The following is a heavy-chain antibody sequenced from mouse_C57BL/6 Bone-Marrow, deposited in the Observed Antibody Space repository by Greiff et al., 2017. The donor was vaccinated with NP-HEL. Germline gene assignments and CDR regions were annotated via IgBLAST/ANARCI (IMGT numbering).Heavy chain of an antibody. CDR3: AMYYYGSSYVDY. J-gene: IGHJ2*01. Sequence: VQLQQSGAELVRPGTSVKVSCKASGYAFTNYLLEWVKQRPGQGLEWIGVINPGSGGTNYNGKFKGKATLTADKSSSTAYMQLSSLTSEDSAVYFCAMYYYGSSYVDYWGQGTTLTVSS. CDR2: INPGSGGT. D-gene: IGHD1-1*01. V-gene: IGHV1-54*01. CDR1: GYAFTNYL.